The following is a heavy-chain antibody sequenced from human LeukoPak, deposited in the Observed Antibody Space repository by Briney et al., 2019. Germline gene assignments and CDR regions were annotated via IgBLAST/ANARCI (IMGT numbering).Heavy chain of an antibody. CDR1: GGSISSSSYY. V-gene: IGHV4-39*01. Sequence: SETLSLTCTVSGGSISSSSYYWGWIRQPPGKGLEWIGSIYYSGSTYYNPSLKSRVTISVDTSKNQFSLKLSSVTAADTAVYYCARADRIAALYYLDYWGQGTLVTVSS. CDR3: ARADRIAALYYLDY. J-gene: IGHJ4*02. CDR2: IYYSGST. D-gene: IGHD6-6*01.